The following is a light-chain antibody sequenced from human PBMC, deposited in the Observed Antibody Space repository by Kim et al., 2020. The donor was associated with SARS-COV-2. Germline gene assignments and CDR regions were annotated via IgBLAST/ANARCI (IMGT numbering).Light chain of an antibody. V-gene: IGLV7-46*01. CDR1: TGAVSRGHQ. CDR3: LLCYDGYRV. J-gene: IGLJ2*01. CDR2: DTS. Sequence: PGGTLPLAGGSGTGAVSRGHQPYWCQQKPGQAPRTLIYDTSNKHSWTPARLSGSLLGGNAALTLSGALPEGEAEYYCLLCYDGYRVFGGGTQLTVL.